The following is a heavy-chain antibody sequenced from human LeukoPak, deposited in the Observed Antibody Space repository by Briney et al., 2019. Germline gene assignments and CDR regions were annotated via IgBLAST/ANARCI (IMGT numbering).Heavy chain of an antibody. D-gene: IGHD6-19*01. CDR1: GFTFSSYW. J-gene: IGHJ6*02. Sequence: PGGSLRLSCAASGFTFSSYWMNWVRQAPGKGLVWVSRIASDGSSTTYADSVKGRFSISRDNAKNTLYLQMNSLRAEDTAVYYCAGRRQQWLVRDYYYGMDVWGQGTTVTVSS. V-gene: IGHV3-74*01. CDR2: IASDGSST. CDR3: AGRRQQWLVRDYYYGMDV.